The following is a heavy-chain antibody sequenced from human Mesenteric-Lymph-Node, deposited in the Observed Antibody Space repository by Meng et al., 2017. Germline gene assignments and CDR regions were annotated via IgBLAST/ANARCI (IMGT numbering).Heavy chain of an antibody. V-gene: IGHV3-9*01. Sequence: GGSLRLSCAASGFTFDDYAMHWVRQAPGKGLEWVSGITWHSDNIGYADSVKGRFTISRDNAKNALYLQMNSLRAEDTAVYYCARGRIIAAAGTGSPAGGYWGQGTLVTVSS. CDR1: GFTFDDYA. D-gene: IGHD6-13*01. CDR2: ITWHSDNI. CDR3: ARGRIIAAAGTGSPAGGY. J-gene: IGHJ4*02.